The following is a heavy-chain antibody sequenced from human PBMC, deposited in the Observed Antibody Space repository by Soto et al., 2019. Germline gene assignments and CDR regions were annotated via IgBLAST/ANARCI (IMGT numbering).Heavy chain of an antibody. Sequence: QVQLVESGGGVVQPGRSLRLSCAASGFTFSSYAMHWVRQAPPKGLEWVAVISYDGSSKYYGDSVKGRLTISRDNSRNTLYLQMNSLRPEDTAVYYCARPYSSGWYGDLDFWGQGTLVTVSS. D-gene: IGHD6-19*01. CDR3: ARPYSSGWYGDLDF. V-gene: IGHV3-30-3*01. CDR2: ISYDGSSK. CDR1: GFTFSSYA. J-gene: IGHJ4*02.